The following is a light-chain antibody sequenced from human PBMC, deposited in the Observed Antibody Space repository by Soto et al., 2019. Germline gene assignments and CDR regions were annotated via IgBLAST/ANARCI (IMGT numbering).Light chain of an antibody. CDR1: QGISSY. J-gene: IGKJ1*01. Sequence: AIRMTQSPSSFSASTGDRVTITCRASQGISSYLAWYQQKPGKAPKLLIYAASTLQSGVPSRFSGSGSGTDFTLTISCLQSEDFATYYCQQYYSVPQTFGQGTKVEIK. CDR3: QQYYSVPQT. CDR2: AAS. V-gene: IGKV1-8*01.